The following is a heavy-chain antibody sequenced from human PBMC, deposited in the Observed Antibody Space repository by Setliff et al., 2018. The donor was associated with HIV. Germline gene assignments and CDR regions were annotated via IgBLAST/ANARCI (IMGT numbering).Heavy chain of an antibody. D-gene: IGHD6-19*01. CDR3: ALDLPGPAITSGWMKNWFDP. CDR2: ISAYNVNT. Sequence: ASVKVSCKASGYSFTSYGVSWVRQAPGQGLEWMGWISAYNVNTNYAQKLQGRVTMTTDTSTSTAYMELRSLRSDDTAVYYCALDLPGPAITSGWMKNWFDPRGQGTLVTVSS. V-gene: IGHV1-18*01. J-gene: IGHJ5*02. CDR1: GYSFTSYG.